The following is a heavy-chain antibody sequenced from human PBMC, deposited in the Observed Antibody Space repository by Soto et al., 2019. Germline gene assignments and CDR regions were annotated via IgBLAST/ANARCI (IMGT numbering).Heavy chain of an antibody. CDR3: TTDALSTLYYYYYGMDV. CDR1: SVSNAW. V-gene: IGHV3-15*07. Sequence: SVSNAWMNWVRPAPGKGLEWVGRIKSKTDGGTTDYAAPVKGRFTISRDDSKNTLYLQMNSLKTEDTAVYYCTTDALSTLYYYYYGMDVWGQGTTVTVSS. J-gene: IGHJ6*02. CDR2: IKSKTDGGTT.